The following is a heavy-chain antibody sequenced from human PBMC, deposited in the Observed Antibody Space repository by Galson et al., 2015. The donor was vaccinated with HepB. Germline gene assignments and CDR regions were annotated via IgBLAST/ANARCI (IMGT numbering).Heavy chain of an antibody. J-gene: IGHJ4*02. CDR1: GYTFTGYY. D-gene: IGHD2-2*01. Sequence: SVKVSCKASGYTFTGYYMHWVRQAPGQGLEWMGWINPNSGGTNYAQKFQGRVTMTRDTSISTAYMELSRLRSDDTAVYYCARDRRGYCSSTSCPNGDYWGQGTLVTVSS. CDR2: INPNSGGT. V-gene: IGHV1-2*02. CDR3: ARDRRGYCSSTSCPNGDY.